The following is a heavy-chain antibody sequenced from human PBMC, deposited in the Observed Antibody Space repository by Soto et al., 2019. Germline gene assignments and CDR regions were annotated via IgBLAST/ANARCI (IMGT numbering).Heavy chain of an antibody. V-gene: IGHV3-23*01. CDR1: GFTFSNYD. Sequence: GGSLRLSCAASGFTFSNYDMSWVRQAPGKGLEWVSTVTGSGSTTYYADSVKGRFTISRDNSKNTVHLQMDSLKAEDTVVYHCAKPALNYFSARAFGLWGQGTMVTVSS. CDR2: VTGSGSTT. D-gene: IGHD3-10*01. J-gene: IGHJ3*01. CDR3: AKPALNYFSARAFGL.